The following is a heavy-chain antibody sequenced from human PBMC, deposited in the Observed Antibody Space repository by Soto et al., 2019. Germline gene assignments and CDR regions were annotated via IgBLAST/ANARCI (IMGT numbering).Heavy chain of an antibody. CDR2: ISSDGSST. CDR1: GLTFSRYW. CDR3: ARAEGISYYSGSGSFY. J-gene: IGHJ4*02. V-gene: IGHV3-74*01. D-gene: IGHD3-10*01. Sequence: GGSPRFSCGVAGLTFSRYWLQWVRQNPGKGLAWVSRISSDGSSTSYADSVKGRFTISRDNAKNTLFLEMNSLRAEDTAVYYCARAEGISYYSGSGSFYWGQGILVTVSS.